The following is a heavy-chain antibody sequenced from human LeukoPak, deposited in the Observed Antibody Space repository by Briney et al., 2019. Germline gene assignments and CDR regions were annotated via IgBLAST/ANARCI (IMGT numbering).Heavy chain of an antibody. CDR3: ARDQRDWFDS. Sequence: GASVKVSCKASGYTFVSFGISWVRQAPGQGLEWMGWVSANNGDTIYTEKFQDRVTMTTDTTTNTAYMERRGLRPDDTALCNTARDQRDWFDSWGQGTLVTVSS. J-gene: IGHJ5*01. CDR2: VSANNGDT. CDR1: GYTFVSFG. V-gene: IGHV1-18*01.